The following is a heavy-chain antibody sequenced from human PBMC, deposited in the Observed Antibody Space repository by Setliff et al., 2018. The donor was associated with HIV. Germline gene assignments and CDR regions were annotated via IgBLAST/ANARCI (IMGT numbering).Heavy chain of an antibody. CDR2: INHSGST. CDR1: GGSFSGYY. Sequence: SETLSLTCAVYGGSFSGYYWNWIRQSPGKGLEWIGEINHSGSTKYNPSLKSRLTMSVDSSGNQFSLTLTSVTAADTAVYYCARDPNTGWYYLDFWGPGALVTVSS. CDR3: ARDPNTGWYYLDF. D-gene: IGHD6-19*01. V-gene: IGHV4-34*01. J-gene: IGHJ4*02.